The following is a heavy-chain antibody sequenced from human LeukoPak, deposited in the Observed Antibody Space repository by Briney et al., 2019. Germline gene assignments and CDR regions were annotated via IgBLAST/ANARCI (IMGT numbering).Heavy chain of an antibody. Sequence: PGGSLRLSCAASGFTFSSYGMHWVRQAPGKGLEWVAVISYDGSNKYYADSVKGRFTISRDNSKNTLYLQMNSLRAEDTAVYYCAKGEYYFDYWGQGTLVTVSS. J-gene: IGHJ4*02. CDR1: GFTFSSYG. CDR3: AKGEYYFDY. CDR2: ISYDGSNK. V-gene: IGHV3-30*18.